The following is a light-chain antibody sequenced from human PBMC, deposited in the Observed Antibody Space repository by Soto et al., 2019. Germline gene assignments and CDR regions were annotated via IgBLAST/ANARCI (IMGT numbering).Light chain of an antibody. CDR3: QQYNSYPWT. J-gene: IGKJ1*01. CDR2: TAS. CDR1: QSISSW. Sequence: DIQMTQSPSTLSASVGDRVTITCRASQSISSWLAWYQQKPGPAPKLLIYTASTLESGVTSRFSGSGSGTEFTLTISSLQPDDFATYYCQQYNSYPWTFGQGTKVEIK. V-gene: IGKV1-5*03.